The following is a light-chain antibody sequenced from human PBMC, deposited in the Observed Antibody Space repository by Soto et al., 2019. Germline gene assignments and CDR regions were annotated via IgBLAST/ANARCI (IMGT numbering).Light chain of an antibody. V-gene: IGLV2-14*03. CDR2: DVT. CDR1: SSDVGAYNY. J-gene: IGLJ1*01. Sequence: QSVLTQTASVSGSPGQSITISCPGTSSDVGAYNYVSWYQQYPGKAPKLMIYDVTSRPSGVSNRFSGSKSGNAASLTISGLQAEDEADYYCCSYTSSSSLVFGTGTKVTVL. CDR3: CSYTSSSSLV.